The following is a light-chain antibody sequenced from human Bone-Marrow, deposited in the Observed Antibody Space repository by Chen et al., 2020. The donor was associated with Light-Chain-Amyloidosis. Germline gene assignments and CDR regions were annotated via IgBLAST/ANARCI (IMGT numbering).Light chain of an antibody. J-gene: IGKJ3*01. Sequence: DIQMTQSPSSLSASVGDRVTIPCQASQDIKKDLNWYQQKPGKAPKLLIFGASNLETGVPSRFSGSECGTDLTFTSSNLQPEDIARYLCQQFHDLPFTFGPGTKVD. CDR1: QDIKKD. CDR3: QQFHDLPFT. CDR2: GAS. V-gene: IGKV1-33*01.